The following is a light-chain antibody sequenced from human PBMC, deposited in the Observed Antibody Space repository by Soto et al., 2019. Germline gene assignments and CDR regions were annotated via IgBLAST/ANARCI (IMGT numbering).Light chain of an antibody. CDR3: XXXXXXXLX. V-gene: IGKV3-20*01. Sequence: EIVLTQSPGTLSLSPGERATLSCRASQSVSSSYLAWYQQKPGQAPRLLIYGASSRATGIPDRFSGGGSGTDFTLTISRLEPEDFAVXXXXXXXXXXLXFXGGTKVDIK. CDR2: GAS. J-gene: IGKJ4*01. CDR1: QSVSSSY.